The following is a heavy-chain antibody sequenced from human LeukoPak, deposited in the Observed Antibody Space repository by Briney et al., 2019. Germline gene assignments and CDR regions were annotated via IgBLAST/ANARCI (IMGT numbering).Heavy chain of an antibody. V-gene: IGHV4-38-2*01. CDR2: FYHRGST. CDR1: GYSISSGYY. Sequence: PSETLSLTCAVSGYSISSGYYWGWIRHPPGKGLEWIGSFYHRGSTYYNPSLKSRDPISVDTSKNQFYLKLSSVTAADTAVYYCARDLEYSSSSSSAAFDYWGQGTLVTVSS. J-gene: IGHJ4*02. CDR3: ARDLEYSSSSSSAAFDY. D-gene: IGHD6-6*01.